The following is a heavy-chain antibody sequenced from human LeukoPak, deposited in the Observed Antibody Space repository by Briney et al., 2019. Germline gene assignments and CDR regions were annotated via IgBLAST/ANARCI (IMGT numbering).Heavy chain of an antibody. D-gene: IGHD5-24*01. V-gene: IGHV3-23*01. CDR1: GFTFSSYA. CDR2: IGSDGVST. J-gene: IGHJ4*02. Sequence: GGSLRLSCAASGFTFSSYAMSWVRQAPGKGLEWVSAIGSDGVSTYYADSVKGRFTISRDNSKNTLYLQMNSLRAEDSALYYCAKRGGRDGYKDFDYWGQGTLVTVSS. CDR3: AKRGGRDGYKDFDY.